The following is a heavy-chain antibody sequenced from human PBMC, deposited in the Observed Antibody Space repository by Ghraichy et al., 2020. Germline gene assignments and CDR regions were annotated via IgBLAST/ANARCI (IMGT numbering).Heavy chain of an antibody. V-gene: IGHV3-23*01. CDR3: AKWGVAATGGLNWFDP. CDR1: GFTFRSYA. D-gene: IGHD6-13*01. Sequence: GGSLRLSCAASGFTFRSYAMSWVRQAPGKGLEWVSLISGSGSNTYYADSVKGRFTISRDNSKNTLYLQMNSLRADDTAVYYCAKWGVAATGGLNWFDPWGQGTLVTFSS. CDR2: ISGSGSNT. J-gene: IGHJ5*02.